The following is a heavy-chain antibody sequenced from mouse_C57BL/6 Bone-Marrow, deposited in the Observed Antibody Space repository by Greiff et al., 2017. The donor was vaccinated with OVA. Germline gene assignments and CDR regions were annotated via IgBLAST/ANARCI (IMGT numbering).Heavy chain of an antibody. J-gene: IGHJ3*01. CDR1: GYTFTSYW. CDR3: ARRDFLAY. CDR2: IDPSDSYT. D-gene: IGHD3-3*01. Sequence: QVQLQQPGAELVRPGTSVKLSCKASGYTFTSYWMHWVKQRPGQGLEWIGVIDPSDSYTNYNQKFKGKATLTVDTSSSTAYMQLSSLTSEDSAVYYCARRDFLAYWGQGTLGTVSA. V-gene: IGHV1-59*01.